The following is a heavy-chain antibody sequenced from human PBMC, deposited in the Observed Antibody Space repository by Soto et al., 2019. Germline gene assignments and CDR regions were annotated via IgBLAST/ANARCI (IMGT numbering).Heavy chain of an antibody. D-gene: IGHD4-4*01. CDR1: GFTFSSYW. Sequence: GGSLRLSCAASGFTFSSYWMHWVRQAPGKGLVWVSRINSDGSSTSYADSVKGRFTISRDNAKNTLYLQMNSLRAEDTAVYYCARCQRSNLCNYYYGMDVWGQGTTVTVSS. CDR2: INSDGSST. V-gene: IGHV3-74*01. J-gene: IGHJ6*02. CDR3: ARCQRSNLCNYYYGMDV.